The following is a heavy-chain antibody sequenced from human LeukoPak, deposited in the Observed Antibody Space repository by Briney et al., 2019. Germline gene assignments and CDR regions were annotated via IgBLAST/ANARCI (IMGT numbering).Heavy chain of an antibody. CDR1: GFTFSSYG. CDR3: AKNRERVFDY. D-gene: IGHD1-14*01. CDR2: IRYDGSNK. V-gene: IGHV3-30*02. J-gene: IGHJ4*02. Sequence: GRSLRLSCAASGFTFSSYGMHWVRQAPGKGLEWVAFIRYDGSNKYYADSVKGRFTISRDNSKNTLYLQMNSLRAEDTAVYYCAKNRERVFDYWGQGTLVTVSS.